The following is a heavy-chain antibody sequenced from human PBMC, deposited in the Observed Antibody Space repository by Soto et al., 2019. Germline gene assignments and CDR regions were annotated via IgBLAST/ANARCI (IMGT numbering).Heavy chain of an antibody. Sequence: SETLSLTCTVSGGSINTAGYYWNWVRHSPGKGLAWIGYIFYSGTTYYNPSLESRLTMSLDKSKNHFSLRLSSVTAADTAYYYCARSFYDLSTATGGHWFDPWGHGTLVTVSS. V-gene: IGHV4-31*03. CDR2: IFYSGTT. CDR1: GGSINTAGYY. D-gene: IGHD3-9*01. J-gene: IGHJ5*02. CDR3: ARSFYDLSTATGGHWFDP.